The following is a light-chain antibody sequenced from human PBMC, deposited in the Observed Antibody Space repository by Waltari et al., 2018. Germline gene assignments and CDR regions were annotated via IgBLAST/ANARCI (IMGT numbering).Light chain of an antibody. CDR3: QQYYSAPYT. V-gene: IGKV4-1*01. CDR1: QSVLYSSNNKNY. Sequence: DIVMTQSPDSLAVSLGERATINCKSSQSVLYSSNNKNYLTWYQQKPGQPPKLLIYWASTRESGVHDRVRGSASGTDFTLTISSLQAEDVAVYYCQQYYSAPYTFGQGTKLEIK. CDR2: WAS. J-gene: IGKJ2*01.